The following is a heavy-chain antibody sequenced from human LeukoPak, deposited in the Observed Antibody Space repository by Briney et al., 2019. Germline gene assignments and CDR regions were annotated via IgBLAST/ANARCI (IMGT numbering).Heavy chain of an antibody. V-gene: IGHV3-23*01. CDR2: IDESGAGT. CDR3: ANTHDYGDY. Sequence: GGSLRLSCAASGFTFNSFAMSWVRHAPGKGLEWVSGIDESGAGTFYADSVKGRFTISRDNSKNTLFLQMNSLRVEDTAVYYCANTHDYGDYWGQGTLVTVSS. CDR1: GFTFNSFA. J-gene: IGHJ4*02.